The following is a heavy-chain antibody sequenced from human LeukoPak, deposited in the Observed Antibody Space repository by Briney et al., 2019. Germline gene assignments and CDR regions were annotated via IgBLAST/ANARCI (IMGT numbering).Heavy chain of an antibody. J-gene: IGHJ3*02. CDR3: ARVSILIVPYYAFDI. CDR1: GFTFSSYW. CDR2: IKQDGSEK. Sequence: GGSLRLSRAASGFTFSSYWMSWVRQAPGKGLEWVANIKQDGSEKYYVDSVKGRFTISSDNAKNSLYLQMNSLRAEDTAVYYCARVSILIVPYYAFDIWGQGTMVTVSS. V-gene: IGHV3-7*04. D-gene: IGHD2/OR15-2a*01.